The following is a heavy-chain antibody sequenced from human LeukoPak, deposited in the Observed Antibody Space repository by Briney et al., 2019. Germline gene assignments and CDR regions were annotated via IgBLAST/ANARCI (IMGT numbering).Heavy chain of an antibody. CDR2: INHSGGT. V-gene: IGHV4-34*01. CDR1: GRSFSKYY. Sequence: SETLSLTCAVYGRSFSKYYWSWVRQPPGKGLEWIGEINHSGGTNYNPSLKSRVTISVDTSKNQFSLILNSVTAADTAVYYCAKAYGSETYTFEYWGQGTLVTVSS. CDR3: AKAYGSETYTFEY. D-gene: IGHD3-10*01. J-gene: IGHJ4*02.